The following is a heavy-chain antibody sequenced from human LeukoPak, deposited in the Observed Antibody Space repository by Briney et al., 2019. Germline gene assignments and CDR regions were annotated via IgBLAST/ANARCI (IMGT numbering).Heavy chain of an antibody. CDR1: GFTFSSYA. CDR3: ARAASYGYPDYFDY. CDR2: IYSGGIT. Sequence: AGGSLRLSCAASGFTFSSYAMSWVRQAPGKGVEWVSVIYSGGITYYADSVKGRFTISRDNSKNTLYLQMNSLRAEDTAVYYCARAASYGYPDYFDYWGQGAVVTVSS. D-gene: IGHD5-18*01. V-gene: IGHV3-53*01. J-gene: IGHJ4*02.